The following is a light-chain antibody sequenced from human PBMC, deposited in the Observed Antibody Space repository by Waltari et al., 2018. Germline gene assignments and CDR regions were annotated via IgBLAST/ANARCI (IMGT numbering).Light chain of an antibody. V-gene: IGLV2-14*03. CDR3: MSYTNGNTHVV. CDR2: EVS. J-gene: IGLJ2*01. Sequence: QSALTQPASVSGSPGQSITISCTETRRDLGNYNYVSWYQQYPGKAPKLLIYEVSNQPSGISHRFSGSKSGNTASLTISGLQAEDEANYYCMSYTNGNTHVVFGGGTKVTVL. CDR1: RRDLGNYNY.